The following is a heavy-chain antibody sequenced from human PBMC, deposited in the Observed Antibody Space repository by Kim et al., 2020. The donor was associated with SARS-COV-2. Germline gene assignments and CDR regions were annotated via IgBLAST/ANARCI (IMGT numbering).Heavy chain of an antibody. D-gene: IGHD6-25*01. Sequence: GGSLRLSCAASGFTFRTYAMHWVRQAPGKGLEWVALISYDGTNKKYRDSVKGRFTISRDNSKNTLYLQMNSLRAGDTAMYHCAKERIRIAADEFDFWGQGTVVTVST. CDR1: GFTFRTYA. CDR3: AKERIRIAADEFDF. V-gene: IGHV3-30*18. J-gene: IGHJ4*02. CDR2: ISYDGTNK.